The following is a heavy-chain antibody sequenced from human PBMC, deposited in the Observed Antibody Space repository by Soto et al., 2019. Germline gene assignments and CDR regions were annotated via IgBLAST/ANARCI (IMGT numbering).Heavy chain of an antibody. J-gene: IGHJ4*02. Sequence: QVQLVQSGAEEKKPGASVKVSCKASGYTFTNYAMHWVRQAPGHRLEWMGWINAGNGNTKYSQKFQGRVTITRDTSASTAYMELSSRGSEDTAGYYCARSSGYYWIDDYWGQGTLVTVSS. D-gene: IGHD3-22*01. CDR3: ARSSGYYWIDDY. CDR2: INAGNGNT. V-gene: IGHV1-3*05. CDR1: GYTFTNYA.